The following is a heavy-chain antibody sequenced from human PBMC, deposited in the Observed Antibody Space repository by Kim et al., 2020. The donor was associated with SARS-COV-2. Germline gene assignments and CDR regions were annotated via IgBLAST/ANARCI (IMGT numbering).Heavy chain of an antibody. D-gene: IGHD3-10*01. V-gene: IGHV3-9*01. CDR2: ISWNSGST. CDR1: GFTFDDYA. J-gene: IGHJ6*02. CDR3: AKEGGSGSVSNYCMDV. Sequence: GGSLRLSCAASGFTFDDYAMHWVRQAPGKGLEWVSGISWNSGSTGYADSVKGRFTISRDNAKNTLYLQMNSLRAEDTALYYCAKEGGSGSVSNYCMDVWGQGTTVTVSS.